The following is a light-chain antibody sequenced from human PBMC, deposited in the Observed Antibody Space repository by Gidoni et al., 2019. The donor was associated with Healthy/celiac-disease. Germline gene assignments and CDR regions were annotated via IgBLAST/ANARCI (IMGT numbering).Light chain of an antibody. CDR1: SSNIGNNY. V-gene: IGLV1-51*01. J-gene: IGLJ1*01. CDR3: GTWDSSLSAGV. Sequence: QSVLTQPPSVSAAPGQKVTISCSGSSSNIGNNYVSWYQQLPGTAPTLLIYDNTKRPSGIPDRFSGSKSGTSATLGITGLQTGDEADYYCGTWDSSLSAGVFGTGTKVTVL. CDR2: DNT.